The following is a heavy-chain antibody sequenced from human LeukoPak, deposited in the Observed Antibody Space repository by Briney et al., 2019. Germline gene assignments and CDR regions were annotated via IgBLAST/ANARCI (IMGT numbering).Heavy chain of an antibody. CDR1: GFTFSSYG. V-gene: IGHV3-30*02. D-gene: IGHD3-22*01. CDR3: AKEDSSGYYGGYFDY. Sequence: QAGGSLRLSCTASGFTFSSYGMHCVRQAPGKGLEWVAFIRYDGSNKYYADSVKGRFTISRDNSKNTLYLQMNSLRAEDTAVYYCAKEDSSGYYGGYFDYWGQGTLVTVSS. CDR2: IRYDGSNK. J-gene: IGHJ4*02.